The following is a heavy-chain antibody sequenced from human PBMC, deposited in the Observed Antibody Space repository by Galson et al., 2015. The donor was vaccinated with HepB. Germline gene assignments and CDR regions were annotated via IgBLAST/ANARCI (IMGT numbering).Heavy chain of an antibody. J-gene: IGHJ4*02. Sequence: SLRLSCAASGFTFSSYAMSWVRQAPGKGLEWVSAISGSGGSTYFADSVKGRFTISRDNSKNTLYLQMNSLRAEDTAVYYCARDVGEVRDYYFDYWGQGTLVTVSS. CDR3: ARDVGEVRDYYFDY. D-gene: IGHD5-24*01. CDR1: GFTFSSYA. V-gene: IGHV3-23*01. CDR2: ISGSGGST.